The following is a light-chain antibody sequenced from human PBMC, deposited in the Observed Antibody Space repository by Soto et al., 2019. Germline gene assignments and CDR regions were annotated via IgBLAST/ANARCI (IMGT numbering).Light chain of an antibody. CDR2: SNT. V-gene: IGLV1-47*02. CDR3: ATWNDGVFV. J-gene: IGLJ1*01. CDR1: SSNIGSNY. Sequence: QSVLTQPPSASGTPGQRVTISCSGSSSNIGSNYVYWYQQFPGAAPKLLIYSNTQRPLGVPVRFSGSKSDTSASLAISGLQSEDEADYYCATWNDGVFVFGIGTKVTVL.